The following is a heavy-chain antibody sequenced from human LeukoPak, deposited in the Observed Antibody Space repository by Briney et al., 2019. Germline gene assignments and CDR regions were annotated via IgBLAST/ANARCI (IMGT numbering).Heavy chain of an antibody. Sequence: GGSLRLSCAASGFTFSSYAMSWVRQAPGKGLEWASAISGSGGSTYYADSVKGRFTISRDNAKNSVYLQMNSLRAEDTAFYYCARDSLLPAAIHWYFDLWGRGTLVTVSS. CDR1: GFTFSSYA. CDR2: ISGSGGST. CDR3: ARDSLLPAAIHWYFDL. D-gene: IGHD2-2*01. V-gene: IGHV3-23*01. J-gene: IGHJ2*01.